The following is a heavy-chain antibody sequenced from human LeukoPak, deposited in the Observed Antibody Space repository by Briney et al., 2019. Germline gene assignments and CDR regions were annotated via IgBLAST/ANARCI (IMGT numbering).Heavy chain of an antibody. J-gene: IGHJ3*02. CDR2: ISNDGSTT. D-gene: IGHD6-19*01. CDR1: GFTLNNYW. Sequence: GGSLRLSCAASGFTLNNYWMHWVRQAPGKGLVWVSRISNDGSTTSYADLVKGRFTISRDNGKKTVDLQMNSLRAEDTAVYYCGGNQSGWQHDPFDIWGQGTMVIVSS. CDR3: GGNQSGWQHDPFDI. V-gene: IGHV3-74*01.